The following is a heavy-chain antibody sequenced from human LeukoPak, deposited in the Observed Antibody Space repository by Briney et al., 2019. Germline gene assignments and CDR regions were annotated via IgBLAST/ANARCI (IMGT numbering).Heavy chain of an antibody. V-gene: IGHV1-18*01. CDR2: ISAYNGNT. CDR1: GYTFTSYG. D-gene: IGHD3-22*01. Sequence: ASVKVSCKASGYTFTSYGISWVRQAPGQGLEWMGWISAYNGNTNYAQKLQGRVTMTTDTSTSTAYMELSSLRSEDTAVYYCARTPGGYYDSSGYNDYYYYMDVWGKGTTVTVSS. J-gene: IGHJ6*03. CDR3: ARTPGGYYDSSGYNDYYYYMDV.